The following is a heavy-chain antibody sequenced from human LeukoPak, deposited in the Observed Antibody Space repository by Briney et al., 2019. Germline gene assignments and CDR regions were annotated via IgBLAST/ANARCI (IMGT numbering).Heavy chain of an antibody. J-gene: IGHJ6*03. D-gene: IGHD2-2*03. Sequence: GESLKISCKGSGYSFTSYWIGWVRQMPGKGLEWMGIIYPGDSDTRYSPSFQGQVTISADRSISTAYLQWSSLKASDTAMYYCARLESLDIVVVPAAMNYYMDVWGKGTTVTVSS. CDR1: GYSFTSYW. V-gene: IGHV5-51*01. CDR3: ARLESLDIVVVPAAMNYYMDV. CDR2: IYPGDSDT.